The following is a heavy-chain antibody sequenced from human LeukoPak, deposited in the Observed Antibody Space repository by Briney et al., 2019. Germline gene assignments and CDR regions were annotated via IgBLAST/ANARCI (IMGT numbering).Heavy chain of an antibody. CDR2: IYYSGST. CDR3: ARVRSDWNYVYYYYYYYMDV. J-gene: IGHJ6*03. CDR1: GGSISSHY. D-gene: IGHD1-7*01. Sequence: SETLSLTCTVSGGSISSHYWSWIRQPPGKELEWIGYIYYSGSTNYSPSLKSRVTISVDTSKNQFSLKLSSVTAADTAVYYCARVRSDWNYVYYYYYYYMDVWGKGTTVTVSS. V-gene: IGHV4-59*11.